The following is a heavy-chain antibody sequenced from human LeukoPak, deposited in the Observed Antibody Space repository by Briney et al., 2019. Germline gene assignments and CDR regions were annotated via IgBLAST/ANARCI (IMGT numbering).Heavy chain of an antibody. D-gene: IGHD4-17*01. CDR1: ADTFTSYG. CDR3: ARNLSTVIFDY. J-gene: IGHJ4*02. V-gene: IGHV1-18*01. CDR2: ISAYNGNT. Sequence: AAVTVSCKASADTFTSYGISWVRQAPAQGNGLVGWISAYNGNTNNAQKLPGRVTMTTDTYTSTAYLEVRRHRPDAEDVYFYARNLSTVIFDYWGQGTLVTVSS.